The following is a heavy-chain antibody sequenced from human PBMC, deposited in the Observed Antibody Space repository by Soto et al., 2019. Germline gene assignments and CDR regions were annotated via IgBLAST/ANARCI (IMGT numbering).Heavy chain of an antibody. V-gene: IGHV3-23*01. Sequence: GRNWVRQAPGKGPEWVSGISAGRSTYYADSVKGRFTISRDNSKSTLFLQMDSLRAEDTALYYCTKVRGDPVWGKGTTVTVSS. CDR2: ISAGRST. J-gene: IGHJ6*04. D-gene: IGHD4-17*01. CDR1: G. CDR3: TKVRGDPV.